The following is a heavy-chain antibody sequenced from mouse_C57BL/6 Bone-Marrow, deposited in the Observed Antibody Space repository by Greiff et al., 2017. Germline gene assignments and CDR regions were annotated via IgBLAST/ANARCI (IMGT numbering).Heavy chain of an antibody. V-gene: IGHV1-72*01. CDR1: GYTFTSYW. CDR2: IDPNSGGT. D-gene: IGHD1-1*01. CDR3: ARRHGSSYGYAMDY. Sequence: VKLQQPGAELVKPGASVKLSCKASGYTFTSYWMHWVKQRPGRGLEWIGRIDPNSGGTKYNEKFKSKATLTVDKPSSTAYMQLSSLTSEDSAVYYCARRHGSSYGYAMDYWGQGTSVTVSS. J-gene: IGHJ4*01.